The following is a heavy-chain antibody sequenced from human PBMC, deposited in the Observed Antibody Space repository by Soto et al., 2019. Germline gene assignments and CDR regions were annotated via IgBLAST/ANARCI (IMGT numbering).Heavy chain of an antibody. J-gene: IGHJ6*02. CDR3: ARDTARAMVRIDYRMDV. D-gene: IGHD3-10*01. Sequence: QVQLVESGGGVVQPGRSLRLSCAASGFTFSSYGMHWVRQAPGKGLEWVAVIWYDGSNKYYADSVKGRFTISRDNSKNTLSLQMNSLRAEDRAVYYCARDTARAMVRIDYRMDVWGQGTTVTVSS. CDR2: IWYDGSNK. V-gene: IGHV3-33*01. CDR1: GFTFSSYG.